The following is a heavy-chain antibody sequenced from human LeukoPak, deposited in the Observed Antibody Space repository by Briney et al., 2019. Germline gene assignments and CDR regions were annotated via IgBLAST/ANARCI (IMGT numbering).Heavy chain of an antibody. J-gene: IGHJ4*02. CDR1: GFTFSSDG. CDR3: AKADSSGWYGGDFDY. D-gene: IGHD6-19*01. CDR2: ISYDGSNK. V-gene: IGHV3-30*18. Sequence: GGSLRLSCAASGFTFSSDGMHWVRQAPGKGLEWVAVISYDGSNKYYADSVKGRFTISRDNSKNTLYLQMNSLRAEDTAVYYCAKADSSGWYGGDFDYWGQGTLVTVSS.